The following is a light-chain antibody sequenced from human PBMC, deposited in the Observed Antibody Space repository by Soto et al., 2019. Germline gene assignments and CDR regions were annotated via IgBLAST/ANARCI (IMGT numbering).Light chain of an antibody. J-gene: IGKJ2*01. Sequence: EVVLTQSPGTLSLSPGERATLSCRASQSVTNNYFAWYQQKPGQAPRLLIFGSSDRATGIPDRFSGSGSGRDVTLTISRLEPEDVAVYYCQQYGSSPPYTFGQGTKLEIK. CDR1: QSVTNNY. CDR3: QQYGSSPPYT. V-gene: IGKV3-20*01. CDR2: GSS.